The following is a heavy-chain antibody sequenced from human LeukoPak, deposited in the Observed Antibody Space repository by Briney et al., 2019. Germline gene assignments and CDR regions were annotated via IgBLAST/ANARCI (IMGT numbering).Heavy chain of an antibody. V-gene: IGHV3-7*01. CDR3: ARDSAGNDY. CDR2: IKQDGSEK. D-gene: IGHD6-13*01. Sequence: GGSLRLSCEASGFTFSTYWMSWVRQAPGKGLEWVANIKQDGSEKYYVDSVKGRFTISRNNAKNSLYLQMNSLRAEDTAMYYCARDSAGNDYWGQGTLVTVSS. J-gene: IGHJ4*02. CDR1: GFTFSTYW.